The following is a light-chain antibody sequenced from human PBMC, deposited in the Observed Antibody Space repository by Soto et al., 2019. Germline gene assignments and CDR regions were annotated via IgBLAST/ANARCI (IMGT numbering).Light chain of an antibody. Sequence: EIVLTQFPGTLSLSPVERATLSCMASQTVSDNSLAWYQQKVGRAPRALIYGASNRATGIPDRFSGGGSGTDFTLTITRLEPEDFAVYYCQQYGSSPRTCGQGTRREIK. CDR1: QTVSDNS. CDR2: GAS. CDR3: QQYGSSPRT. V-gene: IGKV3-20*01. J-gene: IGKJ5*01.